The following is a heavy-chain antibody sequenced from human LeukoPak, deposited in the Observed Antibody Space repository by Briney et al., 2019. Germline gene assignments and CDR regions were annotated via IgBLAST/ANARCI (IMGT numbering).Heavy chain of an antibody. Sequence: ASVEVSCKASGYTFTGYYMHWVRQAPGQGLEWMGRINPNSGGTNYAQKFQGRVTMTRDTSISTAYMELSRLRSDDTAVYYCALMVVVPAASSDWFDPWGQGTLVTVSS. D-gene: IGHD2-2*01. CDR3: ALMVVVPAASSDWFDP. CDR2: INPNSGGT. J-gene: IGHJ5*02. CDR1: GYTFTGYY. V-gene: IGHV1-2*06.